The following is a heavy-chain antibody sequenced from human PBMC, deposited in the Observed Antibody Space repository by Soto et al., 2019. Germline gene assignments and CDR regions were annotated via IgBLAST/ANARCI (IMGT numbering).Heavy chain of an antibody. CDR2: IYPGDSDT. D-gene: IGHD3-10*01. Sequence: GESLKISCKGSGYSFTSYWIGWVRQMPGKGLEWMGIIYPGDSDTRYSPSFQGHVTISADKSINTAYLQWSSLKASDTAMYYWTRPDFYYGSGDWAFWGQGTPVTAPQ. CDR3: TRPDFYYGSGDWAF. CDR1: GYSFTSYW. J-gene: IGHJ4*02. V-gene: IGHV5-51*01.